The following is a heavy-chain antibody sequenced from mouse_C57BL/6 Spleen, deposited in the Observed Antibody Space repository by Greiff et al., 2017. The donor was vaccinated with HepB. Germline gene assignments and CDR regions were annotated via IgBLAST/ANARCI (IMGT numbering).Heavy chain of an antibody. D-gene: IGHD6-1*01. V-gene: IGHV7-3*01. CDR1: GFTFTDYY. CDR2: IRNKANGYTT. CDR3: ASAGSAYWYFDV. Sequence: EVKLQESGGGLVQPGGSLSLSCAASGFTFTDYYMSWVRQPPGKALEWLGFIRNKANGYTTEYSASVKGRFTISRDNSQSILYLQMNALRAEDSATYYCASAGSAYWYFDVWGTGTTVTVSS. J-gene: IGHJ1*03.